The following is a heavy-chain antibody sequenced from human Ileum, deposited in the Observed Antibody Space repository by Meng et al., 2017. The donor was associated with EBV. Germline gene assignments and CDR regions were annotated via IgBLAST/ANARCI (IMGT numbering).Heavy chain of an antibody. D-gene: IGHD6-6*01. CDR2: IYWNDDK. J-gene: IGHJ4*02. CDR1: WFSLTSGGGV. V-gene: IGHV2-5*01. CDR3: ARRPGSPSSRFDY. Sequence: HISLEDAGPALVKPTQTLTLTFSFSWFSLTSGGGVVGWIRQPPGKALEWLALIYWNDDKRYSPSLKSRLTVTRDTSKNQVVLTLTNVDTVDTATYYCARRPGSPSSRFDYWGQGTLVTV.